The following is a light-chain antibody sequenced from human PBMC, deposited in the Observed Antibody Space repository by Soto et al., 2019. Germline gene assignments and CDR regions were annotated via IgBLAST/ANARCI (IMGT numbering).Light chain of an antibody. V-gene: IGKV1-5*03. CDR3: QQYKSYWT. CDR2: EAS. CDR1: QSITNW. Sequence: DIPMTQSPATLSASVGDSVTITCRASQSITNWLAWYQLKPGKAPKLLIHEASNLHSGVSSRFTASGSGTDFTLTITSLQPEDFATYYCQQYKSYWTFGQGTRVDLK. J-gene: IGKJ1*01.